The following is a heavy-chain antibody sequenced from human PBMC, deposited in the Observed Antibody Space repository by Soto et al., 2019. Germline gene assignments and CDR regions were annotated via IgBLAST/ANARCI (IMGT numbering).Heavy chain of an antibody. CDR1: GFTFSSYS. CDR2: ISSSSSYI. D-gene: IGHD6-13*01. CDR3: ARRGGSSSWPLDY. Sequence: LRLSCAASGFTFSSYSMKWVRHAPGKGLDWVSSISSSSSYIYYADSVKGRFTISRDNAKNSLYLQMNSLRAEDTAVYYCARRGGSSSWPLDYWGQGTLVTVSS. J-gene: IGHJ4*02. V-gene: IGHV3-21*01.